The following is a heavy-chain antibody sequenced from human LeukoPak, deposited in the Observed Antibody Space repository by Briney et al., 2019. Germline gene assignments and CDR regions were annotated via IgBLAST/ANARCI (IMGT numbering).Heavy chain of an antibody. D-gene: IGHD2/OR15-2a*01. CDR1: GFTFSTYV. Sequence: PGGSLRLSCAASGFTFSTYVMHWVRQAPGKGLMWVSRISHDGTDTSYADSVKGRFTISRDNAKNTLYLQMNSLRADDTAVYYCARDVNLLFFDVWGRGPLVTVSS. V-gene: IGHV3-74*01. CDR2: ISHDGTDT. J-gene: IGHJ2*01. CDR3: ARDVNLLFFDV.